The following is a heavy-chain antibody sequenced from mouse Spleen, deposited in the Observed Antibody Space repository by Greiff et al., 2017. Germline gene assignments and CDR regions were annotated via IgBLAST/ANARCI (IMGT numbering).Heavy chain of an antibody. V-gene: IGHV1-81*01. Sequence: QVQLQQSGAELARPGASVKLSCKASGYTFTSYGISWVKQRTGQGLEWIGEIYPRSGNTYYNEKFKGKATLTADKSSSTAYMQLSSLTYEDSAVYYCARSNPDYYGSRGYFDVWGTGTTVTVSS. J-gene: IGHJ1*03. CDR1: GYTFTSYG. D-gene: IGHD1-1*01. CDR2: IYPRSGNT. CDR3: ARSNPDYYGSRGYFDV.